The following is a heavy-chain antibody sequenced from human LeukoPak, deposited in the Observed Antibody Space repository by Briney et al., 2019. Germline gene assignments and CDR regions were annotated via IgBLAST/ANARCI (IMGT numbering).Heavy chain of an antibody. V-gene: IGHV3-30-3*01. CDR1: GFTFSSYA. J-gene: IGHJ6*02. D-gene: IGHD3-9*01. CDR3: ARDLDDILTSLYYYGMDV. Sequence: GGSLRLSCAASGFTFSSYAMHWVRQAPGKGLEWVAVISYDGSNKYYADSVKGRFTISRDNSKNTLYLQMNSLRAEDTAVYYCARDLDDILTSLYYYGMDVWGQGTTVTASS. CDR2: ISYDGSNK.